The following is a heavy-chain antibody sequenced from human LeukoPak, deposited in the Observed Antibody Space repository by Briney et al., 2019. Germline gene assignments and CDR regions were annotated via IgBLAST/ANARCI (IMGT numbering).Heavy chain of an antibody. D-gene: IGHD2-15*01. CDR1: GRSVNSGSDY. Sequence: SESLSLTCTAHGRSVNSGSDYWSWIRQPPGKGLEWIGYDFYSGSNNYHHTVKRRVTISVGTSKGQFSLELTSVAAADTAVYYCGREPCRGGRCGFVDVGGQGTTVTVFS. V-gene: IGHV4-61*01. CDR2: DFYSGSN. CDR3: GREPCRGGRCGFVDV. J-gene: IGHJ6*02.